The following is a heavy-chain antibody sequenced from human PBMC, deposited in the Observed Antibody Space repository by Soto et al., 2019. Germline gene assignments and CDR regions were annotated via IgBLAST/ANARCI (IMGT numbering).Heavy chain of an antibody. D-gene: IGHD4-17*01. V-gene: IGHV1-69*04. CDR2: IIPILGIA. J-gene: IGHJ4*02. Sequence: QVQLVQSGAEVKKPGSSVKVSCKASGGTFSNYIINWVRQAPGQGLEWMGRIIPILGIANYAQKFQGRVTITADKSTSTAYMELSSLRSEDTAIYFCARAHDYGDYYFDYWGQGVVVTVSS. CDR3: ARAHDYGDYYFDY. CDR1: GGTFSNYI.